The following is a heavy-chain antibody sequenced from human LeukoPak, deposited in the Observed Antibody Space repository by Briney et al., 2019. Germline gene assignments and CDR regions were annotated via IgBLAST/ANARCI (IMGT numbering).Heavy chain of an antibody. Sequence: AASVKVSCKTSGYTFTSYAISRVRQAPGQGLEWMRWINTNTGNPTYAQGFAGRYVFSLDTSVSTAYLQISGLKADDTAVYYCGRDPKLGIRGYTYGYIDSWGQGTLVIVSS. V-gene: IGHV7-4-1*02. CDR2: INTNTGNP. J-gene: IGHJ4*02. CDR1: GYTFTSYA. D-gene: IGHD5-18*01. CDR3: GRDPKLGIRGYTYGYIDS.